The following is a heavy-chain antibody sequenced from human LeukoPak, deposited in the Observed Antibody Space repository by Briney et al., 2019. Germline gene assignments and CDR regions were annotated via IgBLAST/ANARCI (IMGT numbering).Heavy chain of an antibody. D-gene: IGHD1-26*01. J-gene: IGHJ4*02. CDR3: AKAISGSNAVADY. CDR1: GFTSSSYA. Sequence: PGGFLRLSCAASGFTSSSYAMTWVRQAPGKGLEWVSSISGSGDNTYYADSVKGRFTISRDNSKNTLYLQMNSLRAEDTAVYYCAKAISGSNAVADYWGQGTLVTVSS. V-gene: IGHV3-23*01. CDR2: ISGSGDNT.